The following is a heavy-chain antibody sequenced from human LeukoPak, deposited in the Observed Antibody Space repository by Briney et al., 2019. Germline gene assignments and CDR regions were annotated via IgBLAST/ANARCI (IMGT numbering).Heavy chain of an antibody. J-gene: IGHJ3*02. V-gene: IGHV3-7*01. CDR1: GFTFTNDF. CDR2: MKVDGSDI. Sequence: GGSLRLSCAASGFTFTNDFMTWVRQAPGKGLEWVANMKVDGSDIHYVDSVKGRFTISRDNAKNSLYLQMNSLRAEDTAVYYCARPSHREAFDIWGQGTMVTVSS. CDR3: ARPSHREAFDI. D-gene: IGHD1-14*01.